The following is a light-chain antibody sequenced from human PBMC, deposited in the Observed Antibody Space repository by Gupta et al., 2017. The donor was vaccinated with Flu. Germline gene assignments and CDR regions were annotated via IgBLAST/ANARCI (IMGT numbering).Light chain of an antibody. CDR2: DAS. Sequence: MTQSPSSLSASVGDRVTITCQASQDISNYLNWYQQKPGKAPKLLIYDASNLETGVPSRFSGSGSGTDFTFTISSLQPEDIATYYCQHYDNLPPSSFGQGTKLEIK. J-gene: IGKJ2*03. V-gene: IGKV1-33*01. CDR1: QDISNY. CDR3: QHYDNLPPSS.